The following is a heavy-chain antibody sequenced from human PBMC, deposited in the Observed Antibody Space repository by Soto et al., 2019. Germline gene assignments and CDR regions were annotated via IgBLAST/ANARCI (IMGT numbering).Heavy chain of an antibody. CDR1: GLTLSNYA. D-gene: IGHD1-7*01. CDR2: MSGSSSTT. V-gene: IGHV3-23*01. J-gene: IGHJ4*02. Sequence: EVRLLDSGGGLVKPGGSLRLSCATSGLTLSNYAMSWVRQAPGGGLEWVSSMSGSSSTTYYADSVRGRFTISRDRAKNTLDLQMSSLRAEDTALYYCAKNQERELPRVIDFWGQGTLVTVSS. CDR3: AKNQERELPRVIDF.